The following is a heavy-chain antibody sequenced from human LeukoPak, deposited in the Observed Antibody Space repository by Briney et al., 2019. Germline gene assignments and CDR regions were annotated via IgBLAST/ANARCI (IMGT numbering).Heavy chain of an antibody. CDR3: ARDLRPYYYDSSDAFDI. D-gene: IGHD3-22*01. CDR1: GFTFSNYG. CDR2: ISYDGSNK. Sequence: GGSLRLSCAASGFTFSNYGMHWVRQAPGKGLEWVAVISYDGSNKYFADSVKGRFTISRDNSKNTLYLQMNSLRAEDTAVYYCARDLRPYYYDSSDAFDIWGQGTMVTVSS. V-gene: IGHV3-30*03. J-gene: IGHJ3*02.